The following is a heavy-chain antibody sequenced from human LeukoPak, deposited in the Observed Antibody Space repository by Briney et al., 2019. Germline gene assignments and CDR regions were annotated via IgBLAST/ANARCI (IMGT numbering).Heavy chain of an antibody. J-gene: IGHJ4*02. Sequence: GGSLRPSCAASGFTVSSNYMSWVRQAPGKGLEWVSVIYSGGSTYYADSVKGRFTISRDNSKNTLHLQMNSLRAEDTAVYYCAGAFYDYWGQGTLVTVSS. CDR2: IYSGGST. V-gene: IGHV3-53*01. CDR3: AGAFYDY. CDR1: GFTVSSNY.